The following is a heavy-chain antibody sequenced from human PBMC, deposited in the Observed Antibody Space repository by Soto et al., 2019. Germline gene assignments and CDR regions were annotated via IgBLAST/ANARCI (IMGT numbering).Heavy chain of an antibody. J-gene: IGHJ2*01. CDR2: INYSGST. CDR1: GGSISSYY. Sequence: PSETLSLTCTVSGGSISSYYWSWIRQPPGKGLEWIGYINYSGSTNYNPSLKSRVTISVDTSKNQFSLKLSSVTAADTAVYYCARVEMATIGSPSYWYFDLWGRGTLVTVSS. V-gene: IGHV4-59*01. D-gene: IGHD5-12*01. CDR3: ARVEMATIGSPSYWYFDL.